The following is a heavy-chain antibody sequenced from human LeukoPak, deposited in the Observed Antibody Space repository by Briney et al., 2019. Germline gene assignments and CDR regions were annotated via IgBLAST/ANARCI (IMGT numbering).Heavy chain of an antibody. J-gene: IGHJ4*02. V-gene: IGHV4-39*01. CDR2: IYYSGST. D-gene: IGHD3-22*01. Sequence: SETLSLTCTVSGGSISISSYYWGWIRQPPGKGLEWIGSIYYSGSTYYNPSLKSRVTISVDTSKNQFSLNLSSVTAADTAVYYCARRVDYYDSSGYYHHFDYWGQGTLVTVSS. CDR3: ARRVDYYDSSGYYHHFDY. CDR1: GGSISISSYY.